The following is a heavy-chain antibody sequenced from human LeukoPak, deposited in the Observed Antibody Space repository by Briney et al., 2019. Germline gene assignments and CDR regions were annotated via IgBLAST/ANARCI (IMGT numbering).Heavy chain of an antibody. CDR2: IIASGGST. D-gene: IGHD3-10*01. CDR3: ASLRSGTATYFDY. Sequence: GESLRLSCAASGFTFSSYVMNWVRQAPGKGLEWVSLIIASGGSTYNADSVKGRFTISRDNSKNTLYLQMNSLRAEDTAVYYCASLRSGTATYFDYWGQGTLVTVSS. V-gene: IGHV3-23*01. J-gene: IGHJ4*02. CDR1: GFTFSSYV.